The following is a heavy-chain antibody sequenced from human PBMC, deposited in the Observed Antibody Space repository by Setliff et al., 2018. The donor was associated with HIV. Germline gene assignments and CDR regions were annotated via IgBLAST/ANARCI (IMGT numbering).Heavy chain of an antibody. CDR2: IDPRDSET. CDR1: GYTFTSNW. CDR3: ARHFGISYRSPFDP. Sequence: GESLKISCKASGYTFTSNWIGWVRQVPGKGLEWMGIIDPRDSETRYSPSFEGQVTVSVDRSINTAYLQWSSLKASDSAIYYCARHFGISYRSPFDPWGQGTLVTVSS. D-gene: IGHD3-3*01. J-gene: IGHJ5*02. V-gene: IGHV5-51*01.